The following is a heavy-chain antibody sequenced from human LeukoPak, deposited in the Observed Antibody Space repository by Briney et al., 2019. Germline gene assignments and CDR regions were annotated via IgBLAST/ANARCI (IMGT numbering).Heavy chain of an antibody. D-gene: IGHD3-16*02. CDR3: AKGLGDLSFIVDY. CDR1: GDTFSNNS. J-gene: IGHJ4*02. CDR2: IIPILGIA. V-gene: IGHV1-69*04. Sequence: ASVKVSCKASGDTFSNNSITWVRQAPGQGLEWVGRIIPILGIANYAPKFQGRVSLIADKSTSTAYMELNSLRAEDTAVYYCAKGLGDLSFIVDYWGQGTLVTVSS.